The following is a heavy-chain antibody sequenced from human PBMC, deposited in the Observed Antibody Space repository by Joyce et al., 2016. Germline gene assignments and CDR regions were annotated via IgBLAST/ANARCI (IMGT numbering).Heavy chain of an antibody. V-gene: IGHV6-1*01. CDR2: TFYRSNGYS. CDR1: GDFVSSNSAA. CDR3: ARDAGFGLDALDI. J-gene: IGHJ3*02. Sequence: QVQLQQSGPGLVKPSQILSLTCAISGDFVSSNSAAWNWIRQSPSRGLEWMVRTFYRSNGYSDNAVSVRSRRRINPDTSKNLFSLHRNSVTPEDTAVYYCARDAGFGLDALDIWGQGTMVTVSS. D-gene: IGHD3/OR15-3a*01.